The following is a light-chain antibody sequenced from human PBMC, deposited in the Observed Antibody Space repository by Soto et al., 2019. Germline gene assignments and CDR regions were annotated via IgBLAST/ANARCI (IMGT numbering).Light chain of an antibody. CDR1: SSDVGSYNL. V-gene: IGLV2-23*01. CDR3: CSYAGSRTYV. CDR2: EGS. J-gene: IGLJ1*01. Sequence: QSALTQPASVSGSPGQSITISCTGTSSDVGSYNLVSWYQQHPGKAPKLMIYEGSKRPSGVSNRFSGSKSGNTASLTISGLQAEDEADYYCCSYAGSRTYVFATGTKVTVL.